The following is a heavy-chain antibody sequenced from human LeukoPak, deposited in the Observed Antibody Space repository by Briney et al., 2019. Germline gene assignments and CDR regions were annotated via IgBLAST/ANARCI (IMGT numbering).Heavy chain of an antibody. V-gene: IGHV3-33*01. CDR2: IWYDGSNK. CDR1: GFTFSSYG. D-gene: IGHD5-12*01. J-gene: IGHJ6*04. CDR3: ARRRVATIRYYYYYGMDV. Sequence: PGGSLRLSCAASGFTFSSYGMHWVRQAPGKGLEWVAVIWYDGSNKYYADSVKGRFTISRDNSKNTLYLQMNSLRAEDTAVYYCARRRVATIRYYYYYGMDVWGKGTTVTVSS.